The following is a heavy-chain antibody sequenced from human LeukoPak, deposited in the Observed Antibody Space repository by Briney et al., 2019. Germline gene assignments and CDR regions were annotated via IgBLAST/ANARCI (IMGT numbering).Heavy chain of an antibody. J-gene: IGHJ4*02. CDR1: GLTFSSYW. CDR2: SNSDGSDT. CDR3: AKDSYYGSGSYYILSY. V-gene: IGHV3-74*01. Sequence: GGSLRLSCAASGLTFSSYWMHWVRQAPGKGLVWVSRSNSDGSDTIYADSVKGRFTISRDNGKNTLYLQMNSLRAEDTAVYYCAKDSYYGSGSYYILSYWGQGTLVTASS. D-gene: IGHD3-10*01.